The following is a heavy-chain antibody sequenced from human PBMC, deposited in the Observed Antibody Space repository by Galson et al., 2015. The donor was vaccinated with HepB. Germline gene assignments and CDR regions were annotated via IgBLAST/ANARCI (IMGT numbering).Heavy chain of an antibody. J-gene: IGHJ4*02. CDR1: GFSLNTRGVG. CDR3: AHSLKGSGTYYFDY. V-gene: IGHV2-5*02. D-gene: IGHD3-10*01. CDR2: IFWDDDK. Sequence: PALVKPTPTLTLPCTFSGFSLNTRGVGVGWIRQPPGKALEWLALIFWDDDKRHSPSLKSRLTITKDTSKNQVDLTMTNVDPVDTATYFCAHSLKGSGTYYFDYWGQGTLVTVSS.